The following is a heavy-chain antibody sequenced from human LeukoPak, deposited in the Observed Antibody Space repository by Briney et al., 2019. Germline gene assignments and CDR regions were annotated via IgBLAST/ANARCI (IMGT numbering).Heavy chain of an antibody. CDR3: AKDPSGDRIGAFDF. Sequence: GGTLRLSCADSRFTITYYALVRVPQATGGRVSSGLAITGSGGGTDYADSVKGRFTISRDNSKNTLCLQMSSMRGEDTAVYYCAKDPSGDRIGAFDFWCQGTMVNVSS. CDR1: RFTITYYA. CDR2: ITGSGGGT. D-gene: IGHD4-17*01. V-gene: IGHV3-23*01. J-gene: IGHJ3*01.